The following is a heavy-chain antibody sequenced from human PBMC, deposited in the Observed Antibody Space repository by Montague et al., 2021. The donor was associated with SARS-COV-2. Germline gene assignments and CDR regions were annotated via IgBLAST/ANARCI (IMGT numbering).Heavy chain of an antibody. CDR3: ARHYKRRSPGSSDFDY. J-gene: IGHJ4*02. V-gene: IGHV4-59*08. CDR1: GDSISDYY. CDR2: IDYNGAT. Sequence: SETLSLTCAVSGDSISDYYWSWIRQPPGKGLECIGWIDYNGATDYNPSLKSRVTISVDTSNNQLSLKLRSVTAADTAFYYCARHYKRRSPGSSDFDYWGQGTLVTVSS. D-gene: IGHD3-10*01.